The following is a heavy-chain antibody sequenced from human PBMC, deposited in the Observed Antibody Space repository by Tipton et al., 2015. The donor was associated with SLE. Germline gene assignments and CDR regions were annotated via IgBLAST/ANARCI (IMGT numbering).Heavy chain of an antibody. V-gene: IGHV4-59*11. CDR2: IYYSGST. D-gene: IGHD6-19*01. J-gene: IGHJ6*02. CDR3: ARERAIAVAGTDYYYYYGMDV. Sequence: TLSLTCTVSGGSISSHYWSWIRQPPGKGLEWIGYIYYSGSTNYNPSLKSRVTISVDTSKNQFSLKLSSVTAADTAVYYCARERAIAVAGTDYYYYYGMDVWGQGTTVTVSS. CDR1: GGSISSHY.